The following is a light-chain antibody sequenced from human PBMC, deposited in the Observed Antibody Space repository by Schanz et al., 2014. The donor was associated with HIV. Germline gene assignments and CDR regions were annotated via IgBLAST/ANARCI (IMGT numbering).Light chain of an antibody. CDR1: SSDVGGYNY. CDR2: DVT. V-gene: IGLV2-14*03. Sequence: QSALTQPASVSGSPGQSITISCTGTSSDVGGYNYVSWYQQHPGIAPKLMIYDVTTRPSGVSNRFSGSKSGNTASLSISGLQAEDEADYYCSSYTSSSPLGVFGTGTKLTVL. CDR3: SSYTSSSPLGV. J-gene: IGLJ1*01.